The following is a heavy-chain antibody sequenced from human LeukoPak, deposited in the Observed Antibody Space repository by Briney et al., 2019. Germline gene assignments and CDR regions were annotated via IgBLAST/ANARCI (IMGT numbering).Heavy chain of an antibody. Sequence: GGSLRLSCAASGFTFSSYWMHWVRQAPGKGLVWVSRINTDGSSTTYADSVKGRFTISRDNAKNTLYLQMNSLRADDTAVYYCAKGLMGATPYYFDYWGQGTLVTASS. CDR3: AKGLMGATPYYFDY. J-gene: IGHJ4*02. V-gene: IGHV3-74*01. CDR2: INTDGSST. CDR1: GFTFSSYW. D-gene: IGHD1-26*01.